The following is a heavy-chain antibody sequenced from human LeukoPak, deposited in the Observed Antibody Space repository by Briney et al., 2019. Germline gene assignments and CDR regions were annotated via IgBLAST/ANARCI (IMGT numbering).Heavy chain of an antibody. J-gene: IGHJ4*02. Sequence: GESLKISCKGSGYSFTSYWIGWVRQMPGKGLEWMGIIYPGDSDTRYSPSFQGQVTISADKSITTAYLQWSSLKASDTAVYYCARGIGFTMVRGLPDYWGQGTLVTVSS. CDR2: IYPGDSDT. D-gene: IGHD3-10*01. V-gene: IGHV5-51*01. CDR3: ARGIGFTMVRGLPDY. CDR1: GYSFTSYW.